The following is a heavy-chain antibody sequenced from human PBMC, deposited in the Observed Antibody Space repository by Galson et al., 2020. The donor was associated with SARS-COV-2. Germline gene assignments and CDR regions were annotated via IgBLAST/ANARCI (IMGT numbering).Heavy chain of an antibody. D-gene: IGHD2-2*01. V-gene: IGHV3-21*01. CDR3: ATGPYCSSTSCPDY. CDR2: MSSIGSYI. CDR1: GFTFSTYA. J-gene: IGHJ4*02. Sequence: ESLKISCAASGFTFSTYAMNWVRQAPGKGLEWVASMSSIGSYIYYADSVKGRFTISRDNAKNSLYLQMNSLRAEDTAVYYCATGPYCSSTSCPDYWGQGTLVTVSS.